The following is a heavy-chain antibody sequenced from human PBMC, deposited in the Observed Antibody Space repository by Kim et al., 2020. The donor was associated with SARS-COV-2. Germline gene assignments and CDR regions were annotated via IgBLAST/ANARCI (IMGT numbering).Heavy chain of an antibody. V-gene: IGHV3-48*01. Sequence: SVKARFTITRDNAKNSVYLQMDSLRVEDTAVYYCARNYYDGSGQSYWYFDLWGRGTLVTVSS. CDR3: ARNYYDGSGQSYWYFDL. D-gene: IGHD3-22*01. J-gene: IGHJ2*01.